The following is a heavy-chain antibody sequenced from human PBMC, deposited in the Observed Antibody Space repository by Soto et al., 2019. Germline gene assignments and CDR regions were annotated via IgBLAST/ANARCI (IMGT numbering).Heavy chain of an antibody. D-gene: IGHD4-17*01. CDR1: GFTFSSYS. J-gene: IGHJ4*02. Sequence: EVQLVESGGGLVQPGGSLRLSCAASGFTFSSYSMNWVRQAPGKGLEWVSYISSSSSTIYYADSVKGRFTISRDNAKNSLYPQMNRLEEGEPGVYYGAEDAPYGEYRGHWGPGTLVTVSP. CDR2: ISSSSSTI. CDR3: AEDAPYGEYRGH. V-gene: IGHV3-48*02.